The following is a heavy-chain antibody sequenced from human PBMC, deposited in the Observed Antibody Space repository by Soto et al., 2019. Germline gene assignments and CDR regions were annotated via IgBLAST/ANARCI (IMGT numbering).Heavy chain of an antibody. D-gene: IGHD6-13*01. J-gene: IGHJ4*02. CDR1: GGTFSSYT. CDR3: ARDSGYSSSWYSDY. Sequence: QVQLVQSGAEVKKPGSSVKVSCKASGGTFSSYTISWVRQAPGQGLEWMGRIIPILGIANYAQKFQGRVTITADKSTSTAYMELSSLRSEDTAVYYCARDSGYSSSWYSDYWGQGTLVTVSS. V-gene: IGHV1-69*08. CDR2: IIPILGIA.